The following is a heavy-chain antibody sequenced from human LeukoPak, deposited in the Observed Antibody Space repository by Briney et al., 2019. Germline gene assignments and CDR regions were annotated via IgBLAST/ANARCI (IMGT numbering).Heavy chain of an antibody. CDR3: ARDPVVGGLDY. V-gene: IGHV3-69-1*01. J-gene: IGHJ4*02. CDR1: GFTLTVYS. D-gene: IGHD2-15*01. Sequence: PGGSLRLSCSVPGFTLTVYSMDWVRQAPGQGLEWISYIGTGGTTYYADSVLGRLTVSRDNDRKSIYLQMNSLTVDDTAVYYCARDPVVGGLDYWGQGALVTVSS. CDR2: IGTGGTT.